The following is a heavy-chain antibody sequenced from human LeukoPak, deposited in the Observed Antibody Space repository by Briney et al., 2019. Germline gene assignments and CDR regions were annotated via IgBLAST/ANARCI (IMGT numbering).Heavy chain of an antibody. Sequence: SETLSLTCTVSGYSISSGYYWGWIRQPPGKGLEWIGSIYHSGSTYYNPSLKSRVTISVDTSKNQFSLKLSSVTAADTAVYYCARGARGVAGTYYYYGMDVWGQGTTVTVSS. CDR3: ARGARGVAGTYYYYGMDV. CDR2: IYHSGST. D-gene: IGHD6-19*01. V-gene: IGHV4-38-2*02. CDR1: GYSISSGYY. J-gene: IGHJ6*02.